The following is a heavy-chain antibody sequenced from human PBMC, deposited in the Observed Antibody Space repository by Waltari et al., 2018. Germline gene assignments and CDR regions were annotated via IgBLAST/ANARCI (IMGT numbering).Heavy chain of an antibody. J-gene: IGHJ3*02. Sequence: QVQLQESGPGLVKPSQTLSLTCTVSGGSISSGGYYWSWIRQHPGKGLEWIGYIYYSGSTYYNPSLKSRVTISVDTSKNQFSLKLSSVTAADTAVYYCARDRNSGSSQGGAFDIWGQGTMVTVSS. CDR1: GGSISSGGYY. D-gene: IGHD1-26*01. V-gene: IGHV4-31*03. CDR3: ARDRNSGSSQGGAFDI. CDR2: IYYSGST.